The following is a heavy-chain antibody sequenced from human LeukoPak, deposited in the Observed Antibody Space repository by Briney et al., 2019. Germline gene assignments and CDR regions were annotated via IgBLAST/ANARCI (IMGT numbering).Heavy chain of an antibody. V-gene: IGHV3-30*04. CDR2: ISYDGSNK. CDR1: GFTFSSYA. J-gene: IGHJ6*02. D-gene: IGHD5-18*01. CDR3: ARVHSYGYFYYGMDV. Sequence: GGSLRLSCAASGFTFSSYAMHWVRQAPGEGLEWVAVISYDGSNKYYADSVKGRFTISRDNSKNTLYLQMNSLRAEDTAVYYCARVHSYGYFYYGMDVWGQGTTVTVSS.